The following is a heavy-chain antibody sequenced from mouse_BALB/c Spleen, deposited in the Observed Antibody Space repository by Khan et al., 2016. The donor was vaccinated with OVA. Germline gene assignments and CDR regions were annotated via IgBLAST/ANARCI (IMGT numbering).Heavy chain of an antibody. V-gene: IGHV1-22*01. J-gene: IGHJ4*01. D-gene: IGHD3-3*01. CDR1: GYTFTEYT. Sequence: VQLQQSGPELVKPGASVKMSCKTSGYTFTEYTLHWVKQSHGKSLEWIGVIDPKNGVTSYNQKFKGKATLTVDKSSSTAYMEFRSLTSEDSAVYYGARDAGRYGGQGTSVTVSS. CDR3: ARDAGRY. CDR2: IDPKNGVT.